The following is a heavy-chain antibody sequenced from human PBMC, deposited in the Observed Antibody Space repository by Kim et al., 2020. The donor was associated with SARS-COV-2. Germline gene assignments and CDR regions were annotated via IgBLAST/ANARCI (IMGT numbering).Heavy chain of an antibody. V-gene: IGHV4-34*01. Sequence: TPSLTPRVTISVDTSKNQFSMKLSSVTAADTAVYYGARTLYPGPYYFDYWGQGTLVTVSS. CDR3: ARTLYPGPYYFDY. J-gene: IGHJ4*02.